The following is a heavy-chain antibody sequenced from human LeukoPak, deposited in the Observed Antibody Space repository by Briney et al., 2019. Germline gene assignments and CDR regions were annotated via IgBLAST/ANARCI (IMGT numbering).Heavy chain of an antibody. Sequence: GRSLRLSCAASGFTFRSYGMHWVRQAPGKGLEWVAVIWYDGSKKYYADSVKGRFTISRDDSKNTLYLQMNSLRADDTAVYYCARDSNGPAFWGQGTLVTVSS. CDR1: GFTFRSYG. D-gene: IGHD6-19*01. V-gene: IGHV3-33*01. CDR2: IWYDGSKK. CDR3: ARDSNGPAF. J-gene: IGHJ4*02.